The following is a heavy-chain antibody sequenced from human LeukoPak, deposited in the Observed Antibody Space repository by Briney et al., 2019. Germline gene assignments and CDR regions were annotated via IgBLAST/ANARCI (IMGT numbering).Heavy chain of an antibody. D-gene: IGHD4-11*01. V-gene: IGHV4-4*07. Sequence: SETLSLTCTVSGGSISSYYWNWIRQPAGKGLEWIGRIYTSGSTNYNPSLKSRVTMSVDTSKNQFSLKLSSVTAADTAVYYCARDWEAYSDYGAFDIWGQGTMVTVSS. CDR3: ARDWEAYSDYGAFDI. CDR2: IYTSGST. CDR1: GGSISSYY. J-gene: IGHJ3*02.